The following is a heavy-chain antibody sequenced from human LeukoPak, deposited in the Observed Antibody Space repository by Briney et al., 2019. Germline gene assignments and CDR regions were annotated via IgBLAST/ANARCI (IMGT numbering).Heavy chain of an antibody. D-gene: IGHD2-15*01. J-gene: IGHJ4*02. CDR2: IHPGDSDT. Sequence: GESLKISCKGSGYSFTGYWIGWVRQMPGKGLEWMGIIHPGDSDTRYSPSFQGQVTISADKSTSTVYLQWSSLKASDSAMYYCSRRGVAVDDNWGQGTLLIVSS. CDR1: GYSFTGYW. V-gene: IGHV5-51*01. CDR3: SRRGVAVDDN.